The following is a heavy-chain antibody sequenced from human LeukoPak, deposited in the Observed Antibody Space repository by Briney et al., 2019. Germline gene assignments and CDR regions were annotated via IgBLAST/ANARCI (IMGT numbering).Heavy chain of an antibody. CDR3: ARGGVLGSYRPFYGMDV. V-gene: IGHV1-2*04. CDR1: GYTFTGYY. Sequence: GASVKVSCKASGYTFTGYYMHWVRQAPGQGLEWMGWINPNSGGTNYAQKFQGWVTMTRDTSISTAYMELSRLRSDDTAVYYCARGGVLGSYRPFYGMDVWGQGTTVTVSS. CDR2: INPNSGGT. D-gene: IGHD3-10*01. J-gene: IGHJ6*02.